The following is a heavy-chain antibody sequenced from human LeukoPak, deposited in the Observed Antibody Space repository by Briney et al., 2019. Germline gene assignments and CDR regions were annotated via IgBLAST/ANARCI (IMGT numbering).Heavy chain of an antibody. V-gene: IGHV3-73*01. CDR3: TREYDYVWGSYRYDFDY. J-gene: IGHJ4*02. D-gene: IGHD3-16*02. Sequence: GGSLRLSCAASGFTFSGSAMHWVRQASGKGLEWVGRIRSKANSYATAYAASVKGRLTISRDDSKNTAYLQMNSLKTEDTAVYYCTREYDYVWGSYRYDFDYWGQGTLVTVSS. CDR2: IRSKANSYAT. CDR1: GFTFSGSA.